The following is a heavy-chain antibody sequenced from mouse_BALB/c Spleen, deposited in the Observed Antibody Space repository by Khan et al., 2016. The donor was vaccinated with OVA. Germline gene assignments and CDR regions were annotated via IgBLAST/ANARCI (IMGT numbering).Heavy chain of an antibody. CDR1: GYTFTSFW. Sequence: QVQLQQSGAELAKPGASVKMSCKASGYTFTSFWMHWVKQRPGQGLEWIGYINPTSGYTDYNEKFKDRATLSADKSSSTAYMQLSSLTSEDSGVYFCTSDRIDYWGQGTPLTVSA. V-gene: IGHV1-7*01. CDR3: TSDRIDY. J-gene: IGHJ2*01. CDR2: INPTSGYT.